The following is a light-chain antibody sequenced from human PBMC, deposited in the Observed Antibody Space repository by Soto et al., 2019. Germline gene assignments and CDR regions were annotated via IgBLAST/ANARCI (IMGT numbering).Light chain of an antibody. J-gene: IGKJ3*01. CDR1: QSINNK. CDR3: QQYSNWPPS. CDR2: GAS. V-gene: IGKV3-15*01. Sequence: EMVMTQSPATLSVSPGEGATLSCTASQSINNKLAWYQQKPGQAPRLLIYGASTRATGIPGRFSGSGSGSEFNVTIRGLQSEDFAVYYCQQYSNWPPSFGPGTRVD.